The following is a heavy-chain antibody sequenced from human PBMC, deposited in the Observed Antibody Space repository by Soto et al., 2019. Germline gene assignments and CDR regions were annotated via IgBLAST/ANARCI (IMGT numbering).Heavy chain of an antibody. D-gene: IGHD1-1*01. CDR3: ARGSGIVALPGELEDVKYDY. CDR2: INESGST. CDR1: GQSFSGHS. V-gene: IGHV4-34*01. J-gene: IGHJ4*02. Sequence: QVQLQQWGAGLVKPSETLSLSCAVYGQSFSGHSWAWIRQPPGKGLEWIGVINESGSTYYNPSLKRRVTISTDTSRNQFSLKLSSVRAADTAAYFCARGSGIVALPGELEDVKYDYWGQGTLVNVSS.